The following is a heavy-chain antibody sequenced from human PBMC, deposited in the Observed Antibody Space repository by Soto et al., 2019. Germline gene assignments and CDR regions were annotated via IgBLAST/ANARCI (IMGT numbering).Heavy chain of an antibody. CDR3: AREKRNGDSSRGPFDV. Sequence: PGRSLRLSCAASGFSFSSYAMHWVRQAPGKGLEWVAVISFAGTNTHYADSVKDRFTISRDNSKNTVYLHMVSLRPEDTSVYSCAREKRNGDSSRGPFDVWGQGTMVTVSS. J-gene: IGHJ3*01. CDR2: ISFAGTNT. V-gene: IGHV3-30-3*01. CDR1: GFSFSSYA. D-gene: IGHD7-27*01.